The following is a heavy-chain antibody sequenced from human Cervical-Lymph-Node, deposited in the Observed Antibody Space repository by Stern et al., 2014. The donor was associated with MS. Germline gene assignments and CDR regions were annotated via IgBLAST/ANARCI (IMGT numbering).Heavy chain of an antibody. V-gene: IGHV3-33*01. CDR2: IWYDGSHK. D-gene: IGHD2-15*01. J-gene: IGHJ4*02. CDR1: GFTFSSYG. CDR3: ARDGYCSGGSCYSYYDY. Sequence: MQLVESGGGVVQPGRSLRLSCAASGFTFSSYGMYWVRQAPGKGLGWVAVIWYDGSHKFCADSVKGRFTISRDNSKNTLYLQMNSLRAEDTAVYYCARDGYCSGGSCYSYYDYWGQGTLVTVSS.